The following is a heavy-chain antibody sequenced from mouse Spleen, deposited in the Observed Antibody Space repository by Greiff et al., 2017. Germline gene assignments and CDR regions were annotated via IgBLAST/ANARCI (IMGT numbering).Heavy chain of an antibody. V-gene: IGHV1-61*01. Sequence: VQLQQPGAELVRPGSSVKLSCKASGYTFTSYWMDWVKQRPGQGLEWIGNIYPSDSETHYNQKFKDKATLTVDKSSSTAYMQLSSLTSEDSAVYYCAREGPYYRYDDYWGQGTTLTGSS. CDR2: IYPSDSET. J-gene: IGHJ2*01. CDR3: AREGPYYRYDDY. D-gene: IGHD2-14*01. CDR1: GYTFTSYW.